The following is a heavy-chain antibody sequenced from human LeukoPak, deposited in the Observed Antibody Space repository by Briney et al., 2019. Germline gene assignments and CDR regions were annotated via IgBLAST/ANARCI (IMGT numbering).Heavy chain of an antibody. Sequence: PGGSLRLSCAASGFTFSSYSMNWVRQAPGKGLEWVSSISSSSSYIYYADSVKGRFTIPRDNAKNSLYLQMNSLRAGDTAVYYCAKDRYYDFWSGYYTGVDYWGQGTLVTVSS. CDR2: ISSSSSYI. J-gene: IGHJ4*02. D-gene: IGHD3-3*01. V-gene: IGHV3-21*04. CDR3: AKDRYYDFWSGYYTGVDY. CDR1: GFTFSSYS.